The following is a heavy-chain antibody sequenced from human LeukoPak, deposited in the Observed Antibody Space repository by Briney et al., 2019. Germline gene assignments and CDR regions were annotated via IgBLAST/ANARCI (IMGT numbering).Heavy chain of an antibody. D-gene: IGHD3-16*02. V-gene: IGHV3-23*01. CDR2: ISGSGGST. CDR1: GFTFSSYA. J-gene: IGHJ4*02. Sequence: GGSLRLSCAASGFTFSSYAMSWVRQAPGKGLEWVSAISGSGGSTYYADSVKGRFTISRDNSKNTLYLQMNSLRAEDTAVYYCAKDGYYDYVWGSYRSYYFDYWGQGTLVTVSS. CDR3: AKDGYYDYVWGSYRSYYFDY.